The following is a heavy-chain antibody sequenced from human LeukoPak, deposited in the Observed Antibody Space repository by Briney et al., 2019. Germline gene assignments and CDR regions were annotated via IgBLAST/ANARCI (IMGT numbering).Heavy chain of an antibody. CDR1: GGPISSGSYY. D-gene: IGHD3-9*01. Sequence: SETLSLTCTVSGGPISSGSYYWSWIRQPAGKGLEWIGRIYTSGSTNYNPSLKSRVTISVDTSKNQFSLNLSSVTAADTAVYYCARGYDILAGYYYFDYWGQGTLVTVSS. CDR2: IYTSGST. CDR3: ARGYDILAGYYYFDY. J-gene: IGHJ4*02. V-gene: IGHV4-61*02.